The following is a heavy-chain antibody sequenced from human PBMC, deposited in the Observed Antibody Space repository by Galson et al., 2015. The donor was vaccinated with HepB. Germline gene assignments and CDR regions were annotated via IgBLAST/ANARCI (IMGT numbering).Heavy chain of an antibody. D-gene: IGHD3-22*01. CDR2: ISPGDSHT. J-gene: IGHJ4*02. CDR1: GYTFTSYW. V-gene: IGHV5-51*01. CDR3: ARDDYYDTSGYIPLGY. Sequence: QSGAEVKKPGESLKISCKGSGYTFTSYWIGWVRQMPGKGLEWMGIISPGDSHTRYSPSFQGQVTISADKSISTAYLQWSSLKASDTAMYYCARDDYYDTSGYIPLGYWGQGTLVTVSS.